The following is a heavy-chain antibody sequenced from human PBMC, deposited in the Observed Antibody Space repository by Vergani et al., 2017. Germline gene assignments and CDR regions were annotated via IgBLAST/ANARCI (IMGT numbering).Heavy chain of an antibody. CDR1: GFTFSSYA. Sequence: QVQLVESGGGVVQPGRSLRLSCAASGFTFSSYAMHWVRQAPGKGLEWVAVISYDGSNKYYADSVKGRFTISRDNSKNTLYLQMNSLRAEDTAVYYCARDKGTQYYYDSGGWFDPWGQGTLVTVSS. J-gene: IGHJ5*02. CDR3: ARDKGTQYYYDSGGWFDP. V-gene: IGHV3-30-3*01. CDR2: ISYDGSNK. D-gene: IGHD3-22*01.